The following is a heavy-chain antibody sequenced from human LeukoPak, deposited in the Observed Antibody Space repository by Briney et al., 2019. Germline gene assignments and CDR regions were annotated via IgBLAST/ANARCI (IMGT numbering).Heavy chain of an antibody. CDR3: ARAKSSGWYYYYYYYYMDV. J-gene: IGHJ6*03. Sequence: ASVKVSCKASGYTFTSYGISWVRQAPGQGLEWMGWISAYNGNTNYAQKLQGRATMTTDTSTSTAYMELRSLRSDDTAVYYCARAKSSGWYYYYYYYYMDVWGKGTTVTVSS. CDR1: GYTFTSYG. V-gene: IGHV1-18*01. D-gene: IGHD6-19*01. CDR2: ISAYNGNT.